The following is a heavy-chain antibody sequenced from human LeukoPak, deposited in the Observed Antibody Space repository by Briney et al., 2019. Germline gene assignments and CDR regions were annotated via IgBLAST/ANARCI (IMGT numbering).Heavy chain of an antibody. CDR1: GGSISSYY. V-gene: IGHV4-59*08. CDR2: IYHSGNT. J-gene: IGHJ4*02. D-gene: IGHD2-15*01. CDR3: ARTYCSGGSCHFDY. Sequence: PSETLSLTCTVSGGSISSYYWSWIRQPPGKGLEWIGYIYHSGNTDSNPSLKSRVTISVDTSKNQFSLKLSSVTAADTAVYYRARTYCSGGSCHFDYWGQGTLVTVSS.